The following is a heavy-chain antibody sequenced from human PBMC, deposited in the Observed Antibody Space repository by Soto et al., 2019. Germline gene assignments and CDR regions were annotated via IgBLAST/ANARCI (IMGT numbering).Heavy chain of an antibody. V-gene: IGHV1-24*01. CDR3: ASFPWRGSYRHGPHDWYFDL. D-gene: IGHD1-26*01. J-gene: IGHJ2*01. CDR1: GYTLTELS. Sequence: SVKVSCKVSGYTLTELSMHWVRQAPGKGLEWMGGFDPEDGETIYAQKFQGRVNMTEDTSTDTAYMELSSLRSEDTAVYYCASFPWRGSYRHGPHDWYFDLWGRGSLVTVSS. CDR2: FDPEDGET.